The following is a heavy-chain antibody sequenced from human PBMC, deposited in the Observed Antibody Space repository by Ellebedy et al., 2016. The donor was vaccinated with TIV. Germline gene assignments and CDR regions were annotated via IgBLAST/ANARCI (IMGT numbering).Heavy chain of an antibody. CDR3: ARVIAVAGPFDY. Sequence: SLKISCAASGFTFSSYGMHWVRQAPGKGLEWVAVIWYDGSNKYYADSVKGRFTISRDNSKNTLYLQMNSLRAEDTAVYYCARVIAVAGPFDYWGQGTLVTVSS. CDR2: IWYDGSNK. CDR1: GFTFSSYG. V-gene: IGHV3-33*01. D-gene: IGHD6-19*01. J-gene: IGHJ4*02.